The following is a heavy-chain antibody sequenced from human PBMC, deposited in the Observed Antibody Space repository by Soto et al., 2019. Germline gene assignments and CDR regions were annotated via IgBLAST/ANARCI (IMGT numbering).Heavy chain of an antibody. D-gene: IGHD3-10*01. CDR2: IVPIYGTR. V-gene: IGHV1-69*01. CDR1: GGTFSRYA. CDR3: ARDLDYYGSGSHYYYGMGV. J-gene: IGHJ6*02. Sequence: QVQLVQSGAGVKKPGSSVKVSCKASGGTFSRYAFSWVRQAPGQGLEWMGGIVPIYGTRGSAQKIQGRLTITADEPTRTAYMELSSLRSEATAVYYCARDLDYYGSGSHYYYGMGVWGQGTTVTVSS.